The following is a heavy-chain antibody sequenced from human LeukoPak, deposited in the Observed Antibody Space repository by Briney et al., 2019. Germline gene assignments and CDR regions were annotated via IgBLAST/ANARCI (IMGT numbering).Heavy chain of an antibody. CDR1: GFTFSDYY. CDR3: AREIRGYSYFDQ. J-gene: IGHJ4*02. V-gene: IGHV3-11*01. D-gene: IGHD1-26*01. Sequence: GGSLRLSCAASGFTFSDYYMNWIRQAPRRGLEWVSYISSASSTIYYADSVKGRFTISRDNAKNSLYLQVNSLRAEDTAVYYCAREIRGYSYFDQWGQGTLVTVSS. CDR2: ISSASSTI.